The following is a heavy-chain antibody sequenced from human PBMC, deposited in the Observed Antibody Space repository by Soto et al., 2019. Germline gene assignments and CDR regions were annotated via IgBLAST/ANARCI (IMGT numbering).Heavy chain of an antibody. J-gene: IGHJ6*03. CDR1: GFTFGDYA. D-gene: IGHD2-2*01. V-gene: IGHV3-49*03. Sequence: GGSLRLSCTASGFTFGDYAMSWFRQAPGKGLEWVGFIRSKAYGGTTEYAASVKGRFTISRDDSKSIAYLQMNSLKTEDTAVYYCTRDRVVVVPAAFYYYYYYMDVWGKGTTVTVSS. CDR2: IRSKAYGGTT. CDR3: TRDRVVVVPAAFYYYYYYMDV.